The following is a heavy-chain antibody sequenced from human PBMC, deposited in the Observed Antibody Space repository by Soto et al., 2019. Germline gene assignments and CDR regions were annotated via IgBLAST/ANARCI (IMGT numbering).Heavy chain of an antibody. J-gene: IGHJ4*02. CDR3: ARHWITMVRGVCHFDY. CDR2: IYYSGST. D-gene: IGHD3-10*01. V-gene: IGHV4-39*01. CDR1: GGSFSSSSYY. Sequence: SETLSLTCTVSGGSFSSSSYYWVLIRQPPGKGLEWIGSIYYSGSTYYNPSLKSRVTMSVDPSKNQFSLKLISVTAADTAVYYCARHWITMVRGVCHFDYWGQGTLVTVSS.